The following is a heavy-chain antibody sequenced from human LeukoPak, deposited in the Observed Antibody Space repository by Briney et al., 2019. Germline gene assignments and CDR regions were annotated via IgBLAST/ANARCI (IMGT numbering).Heavy chain of an antibody. D-gene: IGHD3-10*01. Sequence: GGSLRLSCAASGFTFSSYGTHWVRQAPGKGLEWVAVISYDGSNKYYADSVKGRFTISRDNSKNTLYLQMNSLRAEDTAVYYCAKGGSPYYYGSGSYSGKFDYWGQGTLVTVSS. CDR2: ISYDGSNK. J-gene: IGHJ4*02. CDR3: AKGGSPYYYGSGSYSGKFDY. V-gene: IGHV3-30*18. CDR1: GFTFSSYG.